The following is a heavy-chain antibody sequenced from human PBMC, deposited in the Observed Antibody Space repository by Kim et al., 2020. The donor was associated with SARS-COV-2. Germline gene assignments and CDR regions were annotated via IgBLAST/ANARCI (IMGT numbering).Heavy chain of an antibody. V-gene: IGHV1-3*01. CDR2: GNGNT. Sequence: GNGNTKYSQKFQGRVTFTRDTAASTAYMELSSLRSEDSAVYYCLGGYYFDYWGQGTLITVSS. D-gene: IGHD2-15*01. J-gene: IGHJ4*02. CDR3: LGGYYFDY.